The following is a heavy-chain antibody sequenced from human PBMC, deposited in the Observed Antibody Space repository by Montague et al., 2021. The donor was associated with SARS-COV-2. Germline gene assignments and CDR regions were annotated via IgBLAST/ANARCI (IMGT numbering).Heavy chain of an antibody. CDR3: ARDVPLAAAGWDDVFDI. V-gene: IGHV3-33*01. CDR1: GFTFSSYG. CDR2: IWYDGSNK. J-gene: IGHJ3*02. D-gene: IGHD6-13*01. Sequence: SLRLSCAASGFTFSSYGMHWVRQAPGKGLEWVAVIWYDGSNKYYADSVKGRFTISRDNSKNTLYLQMNSLRAEDTAVYYRARDVPLAAAGWDDVFDIWGQGTMVTVSS.